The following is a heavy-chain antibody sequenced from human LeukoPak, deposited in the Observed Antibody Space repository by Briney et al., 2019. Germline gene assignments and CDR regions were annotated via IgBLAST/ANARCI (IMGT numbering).Heavy chain of an antibody. Sequence: GESLKISCKGSGYSFTSYWIGWVRQMPGKGLEWMGIIYPDDSDTRYSPSFQGQVTISADKSVSTAYLQWSSLKASDTAIYSCARGYNWNDLDYWGQGTLVTVSS. CDR3: ARGYNWNDLDY. CDR1: GYSFTSYW. J-gene: IGHJ4*02. CDR2: IYPDDSDT. D-gene: IGHD1-1*01. V-gene: IGHV5-51*01.